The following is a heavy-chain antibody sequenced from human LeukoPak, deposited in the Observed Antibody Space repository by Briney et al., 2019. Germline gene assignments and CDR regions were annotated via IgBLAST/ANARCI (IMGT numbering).Heavy chain of an antibody. J-gene: IGHJ4*02. Sequence: SGGSLRLSCAASGFTFSSYAMSWVRQAPGKGLEWVSAISGSGGSTYYADSVKGRFTISRDNSKNTLYLQMNSLRAEDTAVYYCAKDRYGDYGLIDYWGQGTLVTVSS. V-gene: IGHV3-23*01. CDR3: AKDRYGDYGLIDY. D-gene: IGHD4-17*01. CDR2: ISGSGGST. CDR1: GFTFSSYA.